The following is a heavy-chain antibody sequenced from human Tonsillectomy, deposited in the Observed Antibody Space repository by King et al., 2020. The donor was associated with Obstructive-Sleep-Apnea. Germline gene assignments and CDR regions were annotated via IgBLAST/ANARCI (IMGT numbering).Heavy chain of an antibody. D-gene: IGHD3-10*01. Sequence: VQLVESGGGLVQPGGSLRLSCAASGFTFSSYDMHWVRQATGKGLEWVSAIGTAGDTYYPGSVKGRFTISRYNAKNSLYLQMNSLRAGDTAVYYCARGSRGVPRLNNYYYYGMDVWGQGTTVTVSS. CDR1: GFTFSSYD. CDR3: ARGSRGVPRLNNYYYYGMDV. V-gene: IGHV3-13*01. J-gene: IGHJ6*02. CDR2: IGTAGDT.